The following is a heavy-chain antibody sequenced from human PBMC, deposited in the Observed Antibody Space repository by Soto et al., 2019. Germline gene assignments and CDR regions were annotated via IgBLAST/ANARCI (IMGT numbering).Heavy chain of an antibody. Sequence: PSETLSLTCTVSGGSISSYYWSWIRQPPGKGLEWIGYIYYSGSTNYNPSLKSRVTISVDTSKNQFSLKLSSVTAADTAVYYCARVTLLRYFDWSFDYWGQGTLVTVSS. V-gene: IGHV4-59*01. CDR3: ARVTLLRYFDWSFDY. J-gene: IGHJ4*02. D-gene: IGHD3-9*01. CDR1: GGSISSYY. CDR2: IYYSGST.